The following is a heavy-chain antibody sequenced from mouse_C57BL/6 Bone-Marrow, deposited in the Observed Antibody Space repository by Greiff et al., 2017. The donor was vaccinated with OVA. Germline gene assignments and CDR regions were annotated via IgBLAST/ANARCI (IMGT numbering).Heavy chain of an antibody. CDR2: FYPGSGSI. Sequence: LQESGAELVKPGASVKLSCKASGYTFTEYTIHWVKQRSGQGLEWIGRFYPGSGSIKYNEKFKDKATLTADKSSSTVYMELSRLTSEDSAVYFGARHEDGYYYGSSGAMDYWGQGTSVTVSS. D-gene: IGHD1-1*01. J-gene: IGHJ4*01. V-gene: IGHV1-62-2*01. CDR1: GYTFTEYT. CDR3: ARHEDGYYYGSSGAMDY.